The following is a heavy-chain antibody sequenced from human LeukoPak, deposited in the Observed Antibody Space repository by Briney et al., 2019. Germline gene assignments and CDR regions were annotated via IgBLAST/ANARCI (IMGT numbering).Heavy chain of an antibody. V-gene: IGHV3-33*01. CDR3: ARGRYSSSWKDY. D-gene: IGHD6-13*01. J-gene: IGHJ4*02. CDR1: GFTFSSYA. CDR2: IGSDGNKK. Sequence: GGSLRLSCAASGFTFSSYAMHWVRQAPGKGLEWVALIGSDGNKKYYADSVKGRFSISRVNSNNTLYLQMNSLGVEDTAVYYCARGRYSSSWKDYWGQGTLVTVSS.